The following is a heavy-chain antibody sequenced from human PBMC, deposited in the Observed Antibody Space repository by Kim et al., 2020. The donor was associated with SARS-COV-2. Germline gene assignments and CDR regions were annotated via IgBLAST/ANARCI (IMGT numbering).Heavy chain of an antibody. CDR3: ARGRWFGELLDFDY. Sequence: GGSLRLSCAASGFTFSSYEMNWVRQAPGKGLEWVSYISSSGSTIYYADSVKGRFTISRDNAKNSLYLQMNSLRAEDTAVYYCARGRWFGELLDFDYWGRGTLVTVSS. CDR2: ISSSGSTI. D-gene: IGHD3-10*01. J-gene: IGHJ4*02. CDR1: GFTFSSYE. V-gene: IGHV3-48*03.